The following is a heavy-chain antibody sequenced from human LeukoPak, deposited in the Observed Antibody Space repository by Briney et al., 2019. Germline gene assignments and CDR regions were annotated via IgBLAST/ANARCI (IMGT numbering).Heavy chain of an antibody. CDR1: GGSISSYY. CDR3: ARDYYGGGVYYYYYYMDV. J-gene: IGHJ6*03. CDR2: IYTSGST. V-gene: IGHV4-4*07. Sequence: PSETLSLTCTVSGGSISSYYWSWIRQPAGKGLEWIGRIYTSGSTNYNPSLKSRVTMSVDTSRNQFSLKLSSVTAADTAVYYCARDYYGGGVYYYYYYMDVWGKGTTVTVSS. D-gene: IGHD3-22*01.